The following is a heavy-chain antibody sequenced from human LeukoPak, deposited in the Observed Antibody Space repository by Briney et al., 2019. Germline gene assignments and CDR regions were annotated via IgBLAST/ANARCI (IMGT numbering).Heavy chain of an antibody. Sequence: PSETLSLTCTVSGGSISSYYWSWIRQPPGKGLEWIGYIYYSGSTNYNPSLKSRVTISVDTSKNQFSLKLSSVTAADTAVYYCAAASGGAYRTPDFDIWGQGTMVTVSS. J-gene: IGHJ3*02. V-gene: IGHV4-59*01. CDR3: AAASGGAYRTPDFDI. D-gene: IGHD3-16*01. CDR2: IYYSGST. CDR1: GGSISSYY.